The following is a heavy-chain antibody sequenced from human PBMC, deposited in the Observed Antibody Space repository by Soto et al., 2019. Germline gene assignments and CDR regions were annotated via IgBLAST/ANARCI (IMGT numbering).Heavy chain of an antibody. V-gene: IGHV3-23*01. D-gene: IGHD6-6*01. J-gene: IGHJ6*04. CDR1: GFTFSSYS. Sequence: EVQLSESGGGLVQPGGSLRLSCAASGFTFSSYSMSWVRQAPGKGLEWVSAINPSGDSTYYADSVKGRLTISRDNSKNTLNLQLDSLRAEDTAIYYCAKRPKAGRPVDVWGKGTTVTVSS. CDR3: AKRPKAGRPVDV. CDR2: INPSGDST.